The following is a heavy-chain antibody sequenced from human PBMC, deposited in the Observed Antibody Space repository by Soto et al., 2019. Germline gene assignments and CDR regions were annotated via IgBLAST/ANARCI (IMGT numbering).Heavy chain of an antibody. CDR3: AASPVRPLRYFDWLSSKVGLDYYYGMDV. CDR2: IVVGSGNT. J-gene: IGHJ6*02. V-gene: IGHV1-58*01. D-gene: IGHD3-9*01. CDR1: GFTFTSSA. Sequence: VASVKVSCKASGFTFTSSAVQWVRQARGQRLEWIGWIVVGSGNTNYAQKFQERVTITRDMSTSTAYMELSSLRSEDTAVYYCAASPVRPLRYFDWLSSKVGLDYYYGMDVWGQGTTVTVSS.